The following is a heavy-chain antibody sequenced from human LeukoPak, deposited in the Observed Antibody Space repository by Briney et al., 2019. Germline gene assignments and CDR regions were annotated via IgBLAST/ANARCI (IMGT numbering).Heavy chain of an antibody. V-gene: IGHV3-21*01. CDR3: ARLAIWNLGAGGFDY. J-gene: IGHJ4*01. D-gene: IGHD1-1*01. Sequence: GGSLRLSCAASGFTFNKYTMNWVRQAPGKGLEWVSSISPSGSYIYYADSVKGRFTISRDNAKNSLYLQMNSLRAEGTAVFYCARLAIWNLGAGGFDYWGQGTLVTVSS. CDR1: GFTFNKYT. CDR2: ISPSGSYI.